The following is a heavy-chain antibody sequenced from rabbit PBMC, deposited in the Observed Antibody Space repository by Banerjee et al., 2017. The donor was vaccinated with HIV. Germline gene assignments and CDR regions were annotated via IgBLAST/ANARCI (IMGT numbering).Heavy chain of an antibody. CDR2: INTSSSGST. D-gene: IGHD4-1*01. CDR3: ARDLAGVIGWNFNL. Sequence: QEQLEESGGDLVKPEGSLTLTCKASGVDISSNAMCWVRQAPGKGLEWIACINTSSSGSTQYANWAKGRFTISKISSTTVTLQMTSLTAADTATYFCARDLAGVIGWNFNLWGQGTLVTVS. J-gene: IGHJ4*01. CDR1: GVDISSNA. V-gene: IGHV1S45*01.